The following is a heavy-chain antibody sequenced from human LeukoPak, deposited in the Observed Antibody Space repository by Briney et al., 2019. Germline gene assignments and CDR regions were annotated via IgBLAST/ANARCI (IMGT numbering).Heavy chain of an antibody. J-gene: IGHJ6*03. D-gene: IGHD6-13*01. CDR1: GFTFSSYW. V-gene: IGHV3-7*01. CDR3: ARTTIATTGSFFYYFLDV. Sequence: GGSLRLSCAASGFTFSSYWMSWVRQAPGKGLEWVANIKQDGSEKYYVDSVKGRFTISRDNAKNSLYLQMSSLRAEDTALYYCARTTIATTGSFFYYFLDVWDKGTTVTVSS. CDR2: IKQDGSEK.